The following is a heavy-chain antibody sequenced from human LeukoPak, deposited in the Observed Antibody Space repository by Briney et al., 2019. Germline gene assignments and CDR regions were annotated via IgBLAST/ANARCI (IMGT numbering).Heavy chain of an antibody. J-gene: IGHJ4*02. CDR1: GFTFSSYA. CDR2: ISSSAGNT. CDR3: VRDNSGSVIRGVMLY. D-gene: IGHD3-10*01. V-gene: IGHV3-23*01. Sequence: GGSLRLSCVASGFTFSSYAISWVRQAPGKGLEWVSGISSSAGNTNYADSVKGRFTISRDNSKNTLYLQMNSLRVEDTAVYYCVRDNSGSVIRGVMLYWGQGTLVTVSS.